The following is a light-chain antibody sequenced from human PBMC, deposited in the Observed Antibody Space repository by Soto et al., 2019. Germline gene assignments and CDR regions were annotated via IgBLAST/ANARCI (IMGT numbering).Light chain of an antibody. Sequence: DIPMTQSPSSLSASVGDRFTITCRASQSISSYLNWYQQKPGKAPKLLIYDASNLETGVPSRFSGSGSGTDFTFTISSLQPEDIATYYCQQYDNLPLTFGGGTKVDIK. CDR3: QQYDNLPLT. J-gene: IGKJ4*01. V-gene: IGKV1-33*01. CDR2: DAS. CDR1: QSISSY.